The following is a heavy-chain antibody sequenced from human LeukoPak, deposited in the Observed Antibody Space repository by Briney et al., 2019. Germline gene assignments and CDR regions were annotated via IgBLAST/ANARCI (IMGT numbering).Heavy chain of an antibody. CDR1: GFIVTNNY. Sequence: GGSLRLSCAAPGFIVTNNYMTWVRQAPGQGLEWVSVIYSDASAYYADSVRGRFIISRDTSKNTIYLQMNRLTAEDTAVYYCARGSELGATCDYWGQGTLVTVSS. CDR2: IYSDASA. V-gene: IGHV3-66*01. J-gene: IGHJ4*02. CDR3: ARGSELGATCDY. D-gene: IGHD1-26*01.